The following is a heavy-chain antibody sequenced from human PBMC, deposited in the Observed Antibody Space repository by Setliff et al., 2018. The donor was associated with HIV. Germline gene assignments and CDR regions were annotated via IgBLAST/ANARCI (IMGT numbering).Heavy chain of an antibody. CDR2: ITHSGST. CDR1: GGSFSGYY. D-gene: IGHD3-22*01. J-gene: IGHJ5*02. CDR3: ASRVYYYDSSGYLREEGFDP. Sequence: SETLSLTCAVYGGSFSGYYWNWIRQSPGKGLEWIGEITHSGSTYYNPSLKSRVTISVDTSKNQFSLKLSSVTAADAAVYHCASRVYYYDSSGYLREEGFDPWGQGTLVTVSS. V-gene: IGHV4-34*01.